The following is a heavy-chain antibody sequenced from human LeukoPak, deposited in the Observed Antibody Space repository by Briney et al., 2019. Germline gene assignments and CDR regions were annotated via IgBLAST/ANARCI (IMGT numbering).Heavy chain of an antibody. Sequence: GESLKISCEGSGYSFTNYWIGWVRQMPGKGLEWMGIIYPGDSETRYSPSFQGQVTISADKSISTAYLQWSSLKASDTAMYYCARRYCSGGSCYNFDYWGQGTLSPSPQ. CDR1: GYSFTNYW. J-gene: IGHJ4*02. CDR3: ARRYCSGGSCYNFDY. CDR2: IYPGDSET. D-gene: IGHD2-15*01. V-gene: IGHV5-51*01.